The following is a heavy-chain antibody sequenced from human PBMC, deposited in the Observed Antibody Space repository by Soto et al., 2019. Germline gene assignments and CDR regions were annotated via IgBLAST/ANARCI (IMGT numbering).Heavy chain of an antibody. CDR3: ARGRKICSSTSCFLDWFDP. Sequence: SETLSLTCAVSGGSISSGGYSWSWIRQPPGKGLEWIGYIYHSGSTYYNPSLKSRVTISVDRSKNQFSLKLSSVTAADTAVYYCARGRKICSSTSCFLDWFDPWGRGTLVTVSS. CDR1: GGSISSGGYS. D-gene: IGHD2-2*01. J-gene: IGHJ5*02. V-gene: IGHV4-30-2*01. CDR2: IYHSGST.